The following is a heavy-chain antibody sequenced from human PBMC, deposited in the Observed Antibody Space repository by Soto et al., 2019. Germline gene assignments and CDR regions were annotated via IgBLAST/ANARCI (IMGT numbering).Heavy chain of an antibody. CDR2: ISAYNGNT. CDR3: ARAGFPKYYYYYMDV. J-gene: IGHJ6*03. CDR1: GYTFTSYG. Sequence: GASVKVYCKASGYTFTSYGISLVRQAPGQGLEWMGWISAYNGNTNYAQKLQGRVTMTTDTSTSTAYMELRSLRSDDTAVYYCARAGFPKYYYYYMDVWGKGTTVTVSS. V-gene: IGHV1-18*01.